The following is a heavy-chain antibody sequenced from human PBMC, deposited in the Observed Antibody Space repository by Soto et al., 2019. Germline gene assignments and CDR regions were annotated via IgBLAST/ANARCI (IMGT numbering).Heavy chain of an antibody. V-gene: IGHV1-69*02. CDR2: IIPILGIA. CDR3: ARGEIEYGDYGPLDY. J-gene: IGHJ4*02. D-gene: IGHD4-17*01. Sequence: QVQLVQSGAEVKKPGSSVKVSCKASGGTFSSYTISWVRQAPGQGLEWMGRIIPILGIANYAQKFQGRVTITADKSTSTAYMELSSLRSEDTAVYYCARGEIEYGDYGPLDYWGQGTLVTVSS. CDR1: GGTFSSYT.